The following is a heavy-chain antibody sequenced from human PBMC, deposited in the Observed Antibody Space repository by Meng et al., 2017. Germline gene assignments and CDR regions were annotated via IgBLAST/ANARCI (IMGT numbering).Heavy chain of an antibody. J-gene: IGHJ6*02. CDR1: GFTFDDYV. CDR3: AKDIANVGTAMKTFWYYYGMDV. V-gene: IGHV3-9*01. CDR2: ISWNSGSI. Sequence: LKIFCAASGFTFDDYVMHLVRQAPGKGLEGVSGISWNSGSIGYADSVKGRITISRDNAKNSMYLQMNSLRAEDTGLYYGAKDIANVGTAMKTFWYYYGMDVWGQGTMVTVSS. D-gene: IGHD5-18*01.